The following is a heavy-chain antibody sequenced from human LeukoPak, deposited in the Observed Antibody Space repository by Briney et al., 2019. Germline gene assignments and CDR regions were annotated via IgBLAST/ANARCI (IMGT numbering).Heavy chain of an antibody. Sequence: PGGSLRLSCAASGFTFSSYGMHWVRQAPGKGLEWVAFIRYDGSNKYYADSVKGRFTISRDNSKNTLYLQMNSLRAEDTAVYYCAKDYRGSGSYLLGSFDYWGQGTLVTVSS. V-gene: IGHV3-30*02. J-gene: IGHJ4*02. CDR3: AKDYRGSGSYLLGSFDY. CDR2: IRYDGSNK. CDR1: GFTFSSYG. D-gene: IGHD1-26*01.